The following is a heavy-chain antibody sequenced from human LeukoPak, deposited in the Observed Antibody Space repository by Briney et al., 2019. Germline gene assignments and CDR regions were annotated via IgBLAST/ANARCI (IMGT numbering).Heavy chain of an antibody. CDR3: AKGENYYRLVSLWY. CDR1: GSGFTFNNYW. Sequence: PGGSLRLSCAASGSGFTFNNYWMHWVRQAPGKGLVWVSRINADGSTTSYADSVRGRFTISRDNAKNTLYLQMNSLRAEDTAVYYCAKGENYYRLVSLWYWGQGTLVTVSS. V-gene: IGHV3-74*01. J-gene: IGHJ4*02. CDR2: INADGSTT. D-gene: IGHD3-10*01.